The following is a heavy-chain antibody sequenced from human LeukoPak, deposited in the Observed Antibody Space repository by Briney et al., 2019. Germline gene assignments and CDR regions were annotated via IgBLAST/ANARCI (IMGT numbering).Heavy chain of an antibody. V-gene: IGHV4-39*01. CDR2: IYYSGST. D-gene: IGHD2-15*01. CDR3: ARLLGCSGGSCYFNFDY. CDR1: GGSISSSSYY. J-gene: IGHJ4*02. Sequence: SETLSLTCTVSGGSISSSSYYWGWIRQPPGKGLEWIGSIYYSGSTYYNPSLKSRVTISVDTSKNQFSLKLSSVTAVDTAVYYCARLLGCSGGSCYFNFDYWGQGTLVTVSS.